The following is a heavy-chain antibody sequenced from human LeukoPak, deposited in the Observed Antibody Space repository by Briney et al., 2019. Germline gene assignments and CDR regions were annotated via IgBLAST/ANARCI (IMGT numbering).Heavy chain of an antibody. D-gene: IGHD5-18*01. J-gene: IGHJ4*02. CDR2: IYYSGST. CDR1: GGSFSDYY. Sequence: PSETLSLTCAVYGGSFSDYYWSWIRQPPGKGLEWIGYIYYSGSTNYNPSLKSRVTISVDTSKNQFSLKLSSVTAADTAVYYCARAGRAYSYGPFDYWGQGTLVTVSS. V-gene: IGHV4-59*01. CDR3: ARAGRAYSYGPFDY.